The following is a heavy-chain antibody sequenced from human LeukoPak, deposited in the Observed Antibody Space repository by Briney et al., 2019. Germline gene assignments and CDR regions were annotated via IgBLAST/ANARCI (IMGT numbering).Heavy chain of an antibody. CDR3: ARSLEYCTNGVCYNNLDY. Sequence: SETLSLTCAVYGGSFSGYYWSWIRQPPGKGLEWIGEINHSGSTNYNPSLKSRVTMSVDTSKNQFSLKLSSVTAADTAVYYCARSLEYCTNGVCYNNLDYWGQGTLVTVSS. V-gene: IGHV4-34*01. CDR2: INHSGST. D-gene: IGHD2-8*01. J-gene: IGHJ4*02. CDR1: GGSFSGYY.